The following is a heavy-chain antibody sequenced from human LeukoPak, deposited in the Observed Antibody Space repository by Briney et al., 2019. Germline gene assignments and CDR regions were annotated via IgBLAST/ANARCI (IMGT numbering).Heavy chain of an antibody. D-gene: IGHD5-12*01. CDR1: GFTVSSNY. J-gene: IGHJ4*02. CDR3: ARGYSGYEILDY. CDR2: IYSGGST. V-gene: IGHV3-53*01. Sequence: GGSLRLSCAASGFTVSSNYMSWVRQAPGKGLEWVSVIYSGGSTYYADSVKGRFTISRDNSKNTLYLQMNSLRAEDTAVYYCARGYSGYEILDYWGQGTLVTVSS.